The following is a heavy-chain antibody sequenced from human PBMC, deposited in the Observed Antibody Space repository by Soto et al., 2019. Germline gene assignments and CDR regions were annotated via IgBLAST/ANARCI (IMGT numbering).Heavy chain of an antibody. CDR1: GGSISSYY. D-gene: IGHD5-18*01. V-gene: IGHV4-59*01. CDR2: IYYSGST. Sequence: QVQLQESGPGLVKPSETLSLTCTVSGGSISSYYWSWIRQPPGKGLEWIGYIYYSGSTNYNPSLKSRVTISVDTYKNQFSLKLSSVTAADTAVYYCAREGGYFNAYGMDVWGQGTTVTVSS. CDR3: AREGGYFNAYGMDV. J-gene: IGHJ6*02.